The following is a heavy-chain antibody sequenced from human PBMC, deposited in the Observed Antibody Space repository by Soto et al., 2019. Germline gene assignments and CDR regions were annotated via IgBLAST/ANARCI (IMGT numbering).Heavy chain of an antibody. J-gene: IGHJ6*03. CDR1: GFTCSSYS. CDR3: ARAWEYCSGGSCYSDDYMDV. CDR2: ISSSSSTI. V-gene: IGHV3-48*01. D-gene: IGHD2-15*01. Sequence: EVQLVESGGGLVQPGGSLRLSCAASGFTCSSYSMNWVRQAPGKGLEWVSYISSSSSTIYYADSVKGRFTISRDNAKNSLYLQMNSLRAEDTAVYYCARAWEYCSGGSCYSDDYMDVWGKGTTVTVSS.